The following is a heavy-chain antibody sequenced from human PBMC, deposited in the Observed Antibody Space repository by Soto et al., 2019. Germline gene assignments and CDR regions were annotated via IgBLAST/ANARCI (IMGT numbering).Heavy chain of an antibody. D-gene: IGHD3-22*01. J-gene: IGHJ3*02. Sequence: PSETLSLTCTVSGGSISSYYWSWIRQPPGKGLEWIGYIYYSGITNYNPSLKSRVTISVDTSKNQFSLKLSSLRSEDTAVYYCARHYYDSSGSLDIWGQGTMVTVSS. V-gene: IGHV4-59*01. CDR2: IYYSGIT. CDR1: GGSISSYY. CDR3: ARHYYDSSGSLDI.